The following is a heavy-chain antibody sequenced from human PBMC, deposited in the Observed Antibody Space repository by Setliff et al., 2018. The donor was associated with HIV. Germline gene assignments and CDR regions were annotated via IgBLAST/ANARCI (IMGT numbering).Heavy chain of an antibody. Sequence: SETLSLTCAVSRSYISGSYYWAWIRQPPGKGLEWIGEINRSGSTNYNSSLKSRVTMSVDTSKRQFSLKLASVTAADAAVYYCASRVYYYDSSGYLREEGFDPWGQGTLVTVSS. CDR2: INRSGST. V-gene: IGHV4-38-2*01. CDR3: ASRVYYYDSSGYLREEGFDP. CDR1: RSYISGSYY. J-gene: IGHJ5*02. D-gene: IGHD3-22*01.